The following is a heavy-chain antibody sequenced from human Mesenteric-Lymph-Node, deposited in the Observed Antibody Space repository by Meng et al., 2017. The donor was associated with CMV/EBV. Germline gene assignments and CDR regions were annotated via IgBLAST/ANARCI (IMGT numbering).Heavy chain of an antibody. CDR3: ARGVKSRSIFGVVIQWFDP. Sequence: ASVKVSCKASGYTFTGYYMHWVRQAPGQGLEWMGWMNPNSGNTGYAQKFQGRVTMTRNTSISTAYMELSSLRSEDTAVYYCARGVKSRSIFGVVIQWFDPWGQGTLVTVSS. D-gene: IGHD3-3*01. CDR2: MNPNSGNT. CDR1: GYTFTGYY. V-gene: IGHV1-8*02. J-gene: IGHJ5*02.